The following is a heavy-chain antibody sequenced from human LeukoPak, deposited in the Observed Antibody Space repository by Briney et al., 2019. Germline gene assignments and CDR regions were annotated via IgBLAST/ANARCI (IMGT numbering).Heavy chain of an antibody. CDR1: GFTFSDYY. V-gene: IGHV4-39*01. J-gene: IGHJ4*02. Sequence: LRLSCAASGFTFSDYYMSWIRQPPGKGLEWIGSIYYSGSTYYNPSLKSRVTISVDTSKNQFSLKLSSVTAADTAVYYCARRSDYWGQGTLVTVSS. CDR3: ARRSDY. CDR2: IYYSGST.